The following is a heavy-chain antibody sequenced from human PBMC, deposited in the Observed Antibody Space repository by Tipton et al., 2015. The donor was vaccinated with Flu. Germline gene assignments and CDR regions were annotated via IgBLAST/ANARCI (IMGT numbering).Heavy chain of an antibody. J-gene: IGHJ3*02. CDR3: AREGPYSSAWYGLDAFDI. Sequence: TLSLTCAVSGYSIGNGYYWGWIRQAPGKGLEWIASIYHSGTTYYNPSLKSRVTISLDTSKNQFSLKLSSVTAADTAVYYCAREGPYSSAWYGLDAFDIWGQGTMVTVSS. D-gene: IGHD6-19*01. CDR2: IYHSGTT. CDR1: GYSIGNGYY. V-gene: IGHV4-38-2*02.